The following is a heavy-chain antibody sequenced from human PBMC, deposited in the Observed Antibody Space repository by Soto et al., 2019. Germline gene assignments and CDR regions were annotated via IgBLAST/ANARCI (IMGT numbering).Heavy chain of an antibody. Sequence: GASVKVSCKASGYTFSGYHMHWVRQAPGHGLEWMGWINVYNGETNIAQKFQGRVAMTRDTSITTAYVELSRLRFDDTAVYFCAREGATRRPSRPAIGWLESWGQGALVTVSS. V-gene: IGHV1-2*02. CDR2: INVYNGET. D-gene: IGHD2-2*02. J-gene: IGHJ5*01. CDR1: GYTFSGYH. CDR3: AREGATRRPSRPAIGWLES.